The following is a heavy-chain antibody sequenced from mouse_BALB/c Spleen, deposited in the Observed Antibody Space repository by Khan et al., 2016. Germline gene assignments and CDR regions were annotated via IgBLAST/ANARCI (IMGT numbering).Heavy chain of an antibody. V-gene: IGHV10-1*02. J-gene: IGHJ4*01. CDR2: IRSKSNNIAT. CDR1: GFTFKTYA. CDR3: VKDPYFPYALDY. Sequence: EVQLVESGGGLVQPKGSLTLSCAASGFTFKTYAMNWVRQDPGTGLEWIARIRSKSNNIATYYADSVKDRFTISRDDSQHMHSLQLNTLQTEDTAMYYCVKDPYFPYALDYWGQGTSVTVSS. D-gene: IGHD1-1*01.